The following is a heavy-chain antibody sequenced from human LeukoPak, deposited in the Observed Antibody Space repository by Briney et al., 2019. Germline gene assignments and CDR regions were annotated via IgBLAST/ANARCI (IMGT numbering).Heavy chain of an antibody. V-gene: IGHV6-1*01. J-gene: IGHJ3*02. CDR3: ARVGIAVAAQVGAFDI. CDR1: GDSVSSNSAA. D-gene: IGHD6-19*01. Sequence: SQTLSLTCAISGDSVSSNSAAWNWIRQSPSRGLEWLGRTYYRSKWYNDYAVSAKSRITINPDTPKNQFSLQLNSVTPEDTAVYYCARVGIAVAAQVGAFDIWGQGTMVTVSS. CDR2: TYYRSKWYN.